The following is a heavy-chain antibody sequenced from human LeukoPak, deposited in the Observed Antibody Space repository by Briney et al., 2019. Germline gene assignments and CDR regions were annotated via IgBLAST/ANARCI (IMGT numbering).Heavy chain of an antibody. D-gene: IGHD3-22*01. CDR2: IYHSGST. CDR3: ARTAGSGYYPIDY. V-gene: IGHV4-30-2*01. Sequence: SETLSLTCAVSGGSISSGGYSWSWIRQPPGKGLEWIGYIYHSGSTYYNPSLKSRVTISVARSKNQFSLKFSSVTAADTAVYYCARTAGSGYYPIDYWGQGTLVTVSS. CDR1: GGSISSGGYS. J-gene: IGHJ4*02.